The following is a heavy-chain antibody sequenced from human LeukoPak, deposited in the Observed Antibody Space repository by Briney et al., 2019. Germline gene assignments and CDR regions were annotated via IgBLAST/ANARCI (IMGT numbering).Heavy chain of an antibody. CDR2: ISGSGGST. D-gene: IGHD2-2*01. Sequence: GGSLRLSCAASGFTFSSYAMSWVRQAPGKGLEWVSAISGSGGSTYYADSVKGRFTISRDNSKNTLYLQMNSLRAEDTAVYYCAKPMCSSTSCYRYFDYWGQGSPVTVSS. CDR3: AKPMCSSTSCYRYFDY. V-gene: IGHV3-23*01. J-gene: IGHJ4*02. CDR1: GFTFSSYA.